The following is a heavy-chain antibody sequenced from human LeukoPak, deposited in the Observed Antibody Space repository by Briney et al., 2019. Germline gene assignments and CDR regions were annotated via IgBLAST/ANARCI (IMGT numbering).Heavy chain of an antibody. V-gene: IGHV5-51*01. CDR2: IYPGDSDT. CDR3: ARSESSWYATPPDY. CDR1: GYSFTTYW. J-gene: IGHJ4*02. D-gene: IGHD6-13*01. Sequence: GESLKISCKGSGYSFTTYWIAWVRQMPGKGLEWMGIIYPGDSDTRYSPSFQGQVTISADKSISTAYLQWSSLKASDTAMYYCARSESSWYATPPDYWGQGTLVTVSS.